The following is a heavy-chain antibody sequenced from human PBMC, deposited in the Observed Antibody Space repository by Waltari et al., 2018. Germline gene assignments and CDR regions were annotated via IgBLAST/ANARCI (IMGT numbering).Heavy chain of an antibody. D-gene: IGHD3-22*01. CDR1: GYTFTSYA. J-gene: IGHJ4*02. CDR2: INAGNGNT. CDR3: ARGPSGYYYAVY. Sequence: QVQLVQSGAEVKKPGASVKVSCKASGYTFTSYAMHWVRQAPGQRLEWMGWINAGNGNTKYSQKFQGRVTITADKSTSTAYMELSSLRSEDTAVYYCARGPSGYYYAVYWGQGTLVTVSS. V-gene: IGHV1-3*01.